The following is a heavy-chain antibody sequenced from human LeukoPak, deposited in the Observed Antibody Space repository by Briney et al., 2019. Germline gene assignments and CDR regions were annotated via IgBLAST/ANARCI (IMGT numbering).Heavy chain of an antibody. J-gene: IGHJ4*02. CDR1: GFIFSNFA. D-gene: IGHD2-2*01. CDR2: ISHVGGST. V-gene: IGHV3-64D*09. CDR3: VKTYGYCSSTNCYVFDS. Sequence: GGSLRLSCSASGFIFSNFAMHWVRQAPGKGLEFVSAISHVGGSTYYTDSVKGRFIISRDNSKSTLYLHMSSLRAEDTAMYYCVKTYGYCSSTNCYVFDSWGQGTLVTVSS.